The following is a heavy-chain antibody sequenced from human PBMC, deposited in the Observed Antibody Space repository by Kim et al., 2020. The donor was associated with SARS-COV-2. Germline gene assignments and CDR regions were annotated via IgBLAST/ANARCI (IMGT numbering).Heavy chain of an antibody. J-gene: IGHJ6*02. CDR1: GGSISSSNW. D-gene: IGHD3-10*01. V-gene: IGHV4-4*02. CDR2: IYHSGST. Sequence: SETLSLTCAVSGGSISSSNWWSWVRQPPGKGLEWIGEIYHSGSTNYNPSLKSRVTISVDKSKNQFSLKLSSVTAADTAVYYCASMGFGESGYGMDVWGQGTTVTVSS. CDR3: ASMGFGESGYGMDV.